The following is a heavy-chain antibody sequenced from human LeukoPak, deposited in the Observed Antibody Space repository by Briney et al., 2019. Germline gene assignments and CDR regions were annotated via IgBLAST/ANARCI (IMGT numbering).Heavy chain of an antibody. Sequence: SETLSLTCTVSGGSISSDFWSWIRQSPGKGLEWIGYIYYSGSTNYNPSLKSRVTISVDTSKRQFSLKLSSVTAADTAVYYCARGSCGGDCSFDYWGQGTLVTVSS. D-gene: IGHD2-21*02. J-gene: IGHJ4*02. V-gene: IGHV4-59*01. CDR3: ARGSCGGDCSFDY. CDR2: IYYSGST. CDR1: GGSISSDF.